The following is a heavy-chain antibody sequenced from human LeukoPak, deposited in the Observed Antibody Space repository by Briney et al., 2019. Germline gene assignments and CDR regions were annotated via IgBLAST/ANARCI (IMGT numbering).Heavy chain of an antibody. V-gene: IGHV4-34*01. Sequence: TSETLSLTCAVSGGAFSNYFWTWIRQPPGKGLEWIAEINDSGSTNSNSSLRSRVAISLDTSKNQFSLRLTSVTAADTAVYYCARGQYCSTTTCYSARRNFDFWGQGTLVSASS. J-gene: IGHJ4*02. CDR3: ARGQYCSTTTCYSARRNFDF. CDR1: GGAFSNYF. CDR2: INDSGST. D-gene: IGHD2-2*01.